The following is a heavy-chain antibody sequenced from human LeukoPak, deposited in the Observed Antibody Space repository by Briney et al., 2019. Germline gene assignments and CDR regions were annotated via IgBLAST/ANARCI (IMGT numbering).Heavy chain of an antibody. V-gene: IGHV4-59*01. CDR2: IYYSGST. CDR1: GGSISSYY. Sequence: PSETLSLTCTVSGGSISSYYWSWIRQPPGKGLEWIGYIYYSGSTNYNPSLKSRVTISVDTSKNQFSLKLSSVTAADTAVYYCAREGGGRYCSSTSCSTQTNNWFDPWGQGTLVTVSS. J-gene: IGHJ5*02. D-gene: IGHD2-2*01. CDR3: AREGGGRYCSSTSCSTQTNNWFDP.